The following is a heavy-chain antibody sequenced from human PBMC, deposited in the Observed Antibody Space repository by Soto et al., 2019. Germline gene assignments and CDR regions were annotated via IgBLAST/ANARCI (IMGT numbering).Heavy chain of an antibody. CDR2: ISYDGSNK. D-gene: IGHD4-17*01. CDR3: AREEAPTTWIWFDP. Sequence: QVQLVESGGGVVQPGRSLRLSCAASGFTFSSYAMHWVRQAPGKGLEWVAVISYDGSNKYYADSVKGRFTISRDNSKNTLYLQMNSLRAEDTAVYYCAREEAPTTWIWFDPWGQGTLVTVSS. J-gene: IGHJ5*02. CDR1: GFTFSSYA. V-gene: IGHV3-30-3*01.